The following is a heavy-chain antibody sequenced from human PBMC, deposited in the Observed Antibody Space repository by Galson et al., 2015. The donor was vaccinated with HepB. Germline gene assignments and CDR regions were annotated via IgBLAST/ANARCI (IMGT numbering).Heavy chain of an antibody. CDR3: ARGGYCSGTACHNTRDY. CDR1: GLSFSNHW. CDR2: ISGDGSST. J-gene: IGHJ4*02. D-gene: IGHD2-15*01. V-gene: IGHV3-74*01. Sequence: SLRLSCAASGLSFSNHWMHWVRQAPGKGLVWVSRISGDGSSTSYADSVQGRFVISRDNAENTLYLYMNSLRADDTAVYYCARGGYCSGTACHNTRDYWGQGTVVTVSS.